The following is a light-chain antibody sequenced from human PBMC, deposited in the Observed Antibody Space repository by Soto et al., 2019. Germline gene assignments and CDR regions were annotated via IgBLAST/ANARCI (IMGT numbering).Light chain of an antibody. V-gene: IGLV2-14*01. CDR1: NSGGGGYNY. CDR3: SSYTSSSTSSYV. J-gene: IGLJ1*01. Sequence: QAAPTQPPPLSWAPWQSIPLSPPRNNSGGGGYNYVSWYQQHPGKAPKLMIYDVSNRPSGVSNRFSGSKSGNTASPTISGLQAEDEADYYCSSYTSSSTSSYVFGTGTKVTVL. CDR2: DVS.